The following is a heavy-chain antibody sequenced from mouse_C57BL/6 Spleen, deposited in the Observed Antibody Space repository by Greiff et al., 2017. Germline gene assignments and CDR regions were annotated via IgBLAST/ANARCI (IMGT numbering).Heavy chain of an antibody. CDR2: ISDGGSYT. D-gene: IGHD2-5*01. CDR3: ARDRSNYAYFDY. Sequence: EVQLVESGGGLVKPGGSLKLPCAASGFTFSSYAMSWVRQTPETRLEWVATISDGGSYTYYPENVKGRFTIARDNAKNNLYLQMSHLNSEDTAMYYGARDRSNYAYFDYWCQGTSLTVSS. CDR1: GFTFSSYA. V-gene: IGHV5-4*01. J-gene: IGHJ2*02.